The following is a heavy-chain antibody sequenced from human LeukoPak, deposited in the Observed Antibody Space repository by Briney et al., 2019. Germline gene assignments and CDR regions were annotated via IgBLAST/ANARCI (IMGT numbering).Heavy chain of an antibody. CDR1: GYTFTGYY. V-gene: IGHV1-2*02. J-gene: IGHJ4*02. D-gene: IGHD5-18*01. Sequence: ASVKVSCKASGYTFTGYYMHWVRQAPGQGLEWMGWINPNSGGTNYAQKFQGRVTMTRDTSISTAYMELSRLRSDDTAVYYCARVETGYSYGIDYWGQGTLVTVSS. CDR3: ARVETGYSYGIDY. CDR2: INPNSGGT.